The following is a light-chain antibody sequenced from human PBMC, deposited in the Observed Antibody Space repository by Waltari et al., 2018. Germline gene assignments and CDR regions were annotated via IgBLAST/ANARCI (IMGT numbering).Light chain of an antibody. CDR1: YIGSKS. Sequence: SYVLTQAPSASVAPGQTARITCEGNYIGSKSVPWYQQRQGKAPVLVVYDDKDRPSGIPDRFSGSNSGNTATLTISRVEAGDEGDYFCQVWDSDSDHYIFASGTKVTVL. CDR3: QVWDSDSDHYI. J-gene: IGLJ1*01. CDR2: DDK. V-gene: IGLV3-21*02.